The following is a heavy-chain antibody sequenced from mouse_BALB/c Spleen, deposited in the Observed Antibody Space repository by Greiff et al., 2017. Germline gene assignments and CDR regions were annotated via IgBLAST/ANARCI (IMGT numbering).Heavy chain of an antibody. J-gene: IGHJ2*01. CDR2: IYPGDGDT. CDR3: AREGTTAKDY. V-gene: IGHV1-80*01. Sequence: VQLQQSGAELVRPGSSVKISCKASGYAFSSYWMNWVKQRPGQGLEWIGQIYPGDGDTNYNGKFKGKATLTADKSSSTAYMQLSSLTSEDSAVYFCAREGTTAKDYWGQGTTLTVSS. CDR1: GYAFSSYW. D-gene: IGHD1-2*01.